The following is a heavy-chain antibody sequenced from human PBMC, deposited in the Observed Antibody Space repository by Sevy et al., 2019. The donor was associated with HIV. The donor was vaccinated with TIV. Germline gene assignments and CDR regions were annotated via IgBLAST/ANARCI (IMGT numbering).Heavy chain of an antibody. CDR1: GGSISSYY. V-gene: IGHV4-59*01. D-gene: IGHD5-12*01. J-gene: IGHJ6*03. Sequence: SETLSLTCTVSGGSISSYYWSWIRQPPGKGLEWIGYIYYSGSTNYNPSLKSRVTISVDTSKNQFSLKLSSVTAADTAVYYCAREVGIVATRSYMDVWGKGTTVTVSS. CDR3: AREVGIVATRSYMDV. CDR2: IYYSGST.